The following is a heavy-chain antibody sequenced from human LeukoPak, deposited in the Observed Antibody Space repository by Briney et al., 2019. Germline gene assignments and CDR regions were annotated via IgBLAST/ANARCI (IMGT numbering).Heavy chain of an antibody. D-gene: IGHD4-17*01. J-gene: IGHJ4*02. V-gene: IGHV4-59*08. CDR1: GGSISSYY. CDR3: ARRFYGDLYFDC. Sequence: PSETLSLTCTVSGGSISSYYWSWIRQPPGKGLEWIGYIYYSGSTNYNPSLKSRVTISVDTSKNQFSLKLSSVTAADTAVYYCARRFYGDLYFDCWGQGTLVTVSS. CDR2: IYYSGST.